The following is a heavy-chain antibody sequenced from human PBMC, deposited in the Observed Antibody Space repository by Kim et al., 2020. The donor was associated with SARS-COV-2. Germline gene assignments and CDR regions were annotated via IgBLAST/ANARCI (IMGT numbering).Heavy chain of an antibody. Sequence: SETLSLTCAVYGGSFSGYYWSWIRQPPGKGLEWIGEINHSGSTNYNPSLKSRVTISVDTSKNQFSLKLSSVTAADTAVYYCARGASTYYYGSGSPNWFDPWGQGTLVTVSS. J-gene: IGHJ5*02. CDR3: ARGASTYYYGSGSPNWFDP. CDR2: INHSGST. D-gene: IGHD3-10*01. CDR1: GGSFSGYY. V-gene: IGHV4-34*01.